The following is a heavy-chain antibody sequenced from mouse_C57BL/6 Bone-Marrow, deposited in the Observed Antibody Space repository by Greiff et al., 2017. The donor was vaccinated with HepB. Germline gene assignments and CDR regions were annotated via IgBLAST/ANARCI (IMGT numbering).Heavy chain of an antibody. CDR3: TTPITTVVAPDAMDY. J-gene: IGHJ4*01. D-gene: IGHD1-1*01. Sequence: EVKLQQSGAELVRPGASVKLSCTASGFNIKDYYMHWVKQRPEQGLEWIGRIDPEDGDTEYAPKFQGKATMTADTSSNTAYLQLSSLTSEDTAVYYCTTPITTVVAPDAMDYWGQGTSVTVSS. V-gene: IGHV14-1*01. CDR1: GFNIKDYY. CDR2: IDPEDGDT.